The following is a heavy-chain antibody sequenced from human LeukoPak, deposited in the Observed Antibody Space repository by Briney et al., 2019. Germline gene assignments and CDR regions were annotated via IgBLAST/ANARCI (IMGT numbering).Heavy chain of an antibody. D-gene: IGHD4-23*01. CDR1: GGTFSSCA. CDR3: ARLHPRGTVVNRSVGDQTYYFDY. J-gene: IGHJ4*02. Sequence: ASVKVSCKASGGTFSSCAISWVRQAPGQGLEWMGIINPSGGSTSYAQKFQGRVTMTRDMSTSTVYMELSSLRSEDTAVYYCARLHPRGTVVNRSVGDQTYYFDYWGQGTLVTVSS. V-gene: IGHV1-46*01. CDR2: INPSGGST.